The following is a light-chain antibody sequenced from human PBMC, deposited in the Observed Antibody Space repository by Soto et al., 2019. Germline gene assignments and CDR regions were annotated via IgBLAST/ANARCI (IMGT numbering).Light chain of an antibody. CDR2: QVS. Sequence: QSALTQPASVSGSPGQSITISCTGTSSDVGGYYYVSWYQHHPGKAPKLMIYQVSNRPSGVSNRFSGSKSGNTASLTISGLQAEDEADYYCAAWDDRLSGLVFGRGTKVTVL. J-gene: IGLJ2*01. V-gene: IGLV2-14*01. CDR3: AAWDDRLSGLV. CDR1: SSDVGGYYY.